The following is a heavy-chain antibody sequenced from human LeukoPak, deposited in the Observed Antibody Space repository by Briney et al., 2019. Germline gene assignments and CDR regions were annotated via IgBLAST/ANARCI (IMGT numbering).Heavy chain of an antibody. J-gene: IGHJ5*02. CDR1: GGSISSNSYY. CDR2: IYYSGGT. D-gene: IGHD3-9*01. Sequence: SETLSLTCTVSGGSISSNSYYWGWIRQPPGKGLEWIGSIYYSGGTSYNSSLKSRVTMSIDTSKSQFSLKLSSVTAADTAVYYCARGQFADVYDILTGPAPSWFDPWGQGTLVAVPS. CDR3: ARGQFADVYDILTGPAPSWFDP. V-gene: IGHV4-39*01.